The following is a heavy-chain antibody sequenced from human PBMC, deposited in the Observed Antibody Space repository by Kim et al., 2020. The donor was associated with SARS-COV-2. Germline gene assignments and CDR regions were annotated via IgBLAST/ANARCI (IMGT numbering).Heavy chain of an antibody. Sequence: GGSLRLSCAASGFTFSSYAMSWVRQAPGKGLEWVSAISGSGGSTYYADSVKGRFTISRDNSKNTLYLQMNSLRAEDTAVYYCATLELVVVPAAIRFEFDRDAFDIWGQGTMVTVSS. D-gene: IGHD2-2*02. V-gene: IGHV3-23*01. J-gene: IGHJ3*02. CDR3: ATLELVVVPAAIRFEFDRDAFDI. CDR1: GFTFSSYA. CDR2: ISGSGGST.